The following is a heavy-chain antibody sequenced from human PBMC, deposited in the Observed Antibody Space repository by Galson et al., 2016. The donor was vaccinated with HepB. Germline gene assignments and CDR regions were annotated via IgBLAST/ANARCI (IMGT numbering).Heavy chain of an antibody. Sequence: SETLSLTCAVNGGSFSGFYWSWIRLFPRKGLEWIGEINHSGFTNLNPSLKSRVSMSVDTSNKQIFLKVTSVTAADTAIYYCARGKGVLTSGFWGQGIQVTVSS. CDR1: GGSFSGFY. J-gene: IGHJ4*02. V-gene: IGHV4-34*01. CDR3: ARGKGVLTSGF. D-gene: IGHD3-10*01. CDR2: INHSGFT.